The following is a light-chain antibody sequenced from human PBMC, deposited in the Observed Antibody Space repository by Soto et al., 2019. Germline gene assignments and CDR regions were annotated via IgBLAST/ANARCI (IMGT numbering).Light chain of an antibody. Sequence: EIVLTPSPGTLSLSQGERATLSCRASQSVSSSYLTWYQQKPGQAPRLLIYGASSRATGIPDRFSGSGSGTDVTLTISRLEPEDFAVYYCQQYGSSPRYTFGQGTKLEIK. CDR3: QQYGSSPRYT. V-gene: IGKV3-20*01. CDR2: GAS. J-gene: IGKJ2*01. CDR1: QSVSSSY.